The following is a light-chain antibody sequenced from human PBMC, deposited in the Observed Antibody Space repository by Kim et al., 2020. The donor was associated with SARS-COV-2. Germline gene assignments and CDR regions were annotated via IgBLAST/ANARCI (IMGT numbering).Light chain of an antibody. CDR3: QQSASFPLT. J-gene: IGKJ4*01. CDR1: QGISRW. Sequence: ASVGDRVTITCRASQGISRWLAWYQQNPGKAPLLRIAITSSLQSGVPSRFSGSGSGTDFTLTISSLQPEDLATYYCQQSASFPLTFGGGTKVDIK. CDR2: ITS. V-gene: IGKV1D-12*01.